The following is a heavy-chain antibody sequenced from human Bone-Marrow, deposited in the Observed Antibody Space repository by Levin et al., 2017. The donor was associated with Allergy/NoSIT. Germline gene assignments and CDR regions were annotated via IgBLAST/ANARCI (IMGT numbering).Heavy chain of an antibody. CDR2: ISGPGDST. Sequence: GESLKISCAVSGFTFNDYAMTWVRQAPGKGLEWVSAISGPGDSTHSADSVKGRFTISRDNSKNTLYLQMNNLRAEDTAVYYCAKGRGVATYWFDPRGQGTLVSVSS. CDR1: GFTFNDYA. D-gene: IGHD3-10*01. CDR3: AKGRGVATYWFDP. V-gene: IGHV3-23*01. J-gene: IGHJ5*02.